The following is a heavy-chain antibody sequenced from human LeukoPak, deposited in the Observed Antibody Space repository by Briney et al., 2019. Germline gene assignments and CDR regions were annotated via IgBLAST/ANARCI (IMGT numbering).Heavy chain of an antibody. V-gene: IGHV3-9*01. Sequence: GGSLRLSCAASGFTFDDYAMHWVRQAPGKGLEWVSGISWNSGSIGYADSVKGRFTISRDNAKNSLYLQMNSLRAEDTALYYCAKDIAAADNTFDYWGQGTPVTVSS. J-gene: IGHJ4*02. CDR2: ISWNSGSI. CDR1: GFTFDDYA. D-gene: IGHD6-13*01. CDR3: AKDIAAADNTFDY.